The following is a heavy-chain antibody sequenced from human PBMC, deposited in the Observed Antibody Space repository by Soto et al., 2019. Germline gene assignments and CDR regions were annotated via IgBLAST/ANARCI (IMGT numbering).Heavy chain of an antibody. CDR3: AKASKVTETFDY. CDR2: ISYDGSNK. J-gene: IGHJ4*02. V-gene: IGHV3-30*18. CDR1: GFTFSSYG. Sequence: QVQLVESGGGVVQPGRSLRLSCAASGFTFSSYGMHWVRQAPGKGLEWVAVISYDGSNKYYADSVKGRFTISRDNSKNTLYLQMNSLRAEDTAVYYCAKASKVTETFDYWGQGTLVTVSS. D-gene: IGHD5-18*01.